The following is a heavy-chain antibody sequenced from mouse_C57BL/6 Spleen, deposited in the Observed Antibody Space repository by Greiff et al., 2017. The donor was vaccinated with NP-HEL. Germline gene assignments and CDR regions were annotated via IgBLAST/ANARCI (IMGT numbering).Heavy chain of an antibody. V-gene: IGHV1-82*01. CDR1: GYAFSSSW. J-gene: IGHJ3*01. CDR3: GSAYRFAY. Sequence: VQLQQSGPELVKPGASVKISCKASGYAFSSSWMNWVKQRPGKGLEWIGRIYPGDGDTNYNGKFKGKATLTADKSSSTAYMQLSSLTSEDAAVYVCGSAYRFAYWGQGTLVTVSA. CDR2: IYPGDGDT. D-gene: IGHD2-10*01.